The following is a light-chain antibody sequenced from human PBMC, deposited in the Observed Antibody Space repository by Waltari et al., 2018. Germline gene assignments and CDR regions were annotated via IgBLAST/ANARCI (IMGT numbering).Light chain of an antibody. CDR1: QTVLYSSNNKNY. V-gene: IGKV4-1*01. CDR2: WAS. CDR3: QQYYATPT. Sequence: DIVMTQSPDSLAVSLGERATITCKSSQTVLYSSNNKNYLAWYQQKAGQSPKLLLYWASTRESGVPDRFSGSGSGSDFTLTINSLQAEDVAVYYCQQYYATPTFGQGTKVEIK. J-gene: IGKJ1*01.